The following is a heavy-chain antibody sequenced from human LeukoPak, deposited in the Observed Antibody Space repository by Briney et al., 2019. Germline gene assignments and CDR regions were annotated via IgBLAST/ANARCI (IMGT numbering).Heavy chain of an antibody. D-gene: IGHD3-22*01. Sequence: SQTLSLTCTVSGGSISSGGYYWSWIRQPPGKGLEWIGYIYHSGSTYYNPSLKSRVTISVDRSKNQFSLKLSSVTAADTAVYYCARDLGPEDYYDSSGYSFGYWGQGTLVTVSS. CDR2: IYHSGST. CDR3: ARDLGPEDYYDSSGYSFGY. CDR1: GGSISSGGYY. V-gene: IGHV4-30-2*01. J-gene: IGHJ4*02.